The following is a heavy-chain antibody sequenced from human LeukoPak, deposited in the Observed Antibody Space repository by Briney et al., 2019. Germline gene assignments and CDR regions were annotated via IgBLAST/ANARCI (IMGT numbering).Heavy chain of an antibody. J-gene: IGHJ4*02. CDR3: ARDVGGPSFFDY. V-gene: IGHV3-48*03. CDR1: GFTFSSYE. D-gene: IGHD3-16*01. Sequence: PGGSLRLSCAASGFTFSSYEMTWVRQAPGMGLEWVSYISSSVSTIYYADSVKGRFTISRDNSKNTLHLQMNSLRAEDTAIYYCARDVGGPSFFDYWGQGTLVTVSS. CDR2: ISSSVSTI.